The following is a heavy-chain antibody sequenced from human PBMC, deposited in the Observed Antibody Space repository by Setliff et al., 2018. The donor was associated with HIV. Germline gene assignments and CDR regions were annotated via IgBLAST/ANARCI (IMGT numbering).Heavy chain of an antibody. V-gene: IGHV1-46*01. CDR2: IDPNGGAT. CDR1: GYSFTSYF. CDR3: ARAGGGATDQAFDI. Sequence: GASVKVSCKAFGYSFTSYFLHWVRQAPGQGLEWLGIIDPNGGATNNAQKLQGRLTVTTDTSTSTLYMELSNLRPDDTAVYYCARAGGGATDQAFDIWGQGTMVTVSS. J-gene: IGHJ3*02. D-gene: IGHD2-2*01.